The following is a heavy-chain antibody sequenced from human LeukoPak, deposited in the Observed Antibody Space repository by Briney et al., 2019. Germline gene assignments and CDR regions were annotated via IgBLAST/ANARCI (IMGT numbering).Heavy chain of an antibody. CDR1: GGSITSYY. J-gene: IGHJ4*01. D-gene: IGHD1-20*01. CDR2: IYYSGST. Sequence: SETLSLTCTVSGGSITSYYWSWIRQPPGKGLEWIGYIYYSGSTNYNPSLKSRVTISVDTSKNQFSLKLSSVTAADTAVYYCARSVHNWNDYFGYWGQGTLSPSPQ. CDR3: ARSVHNWNDYFGY. V-gene: IGHV4-59*01.